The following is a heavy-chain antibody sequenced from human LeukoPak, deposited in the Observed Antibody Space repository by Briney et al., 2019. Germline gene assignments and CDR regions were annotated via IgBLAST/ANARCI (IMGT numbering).Heavy chain of an antibody. V-gene: IGHV1-8*03. CDR2: TNPRSGIT. D-gene: IGHD5-24*01. CDR3: ARGRLGGWLQFGSWYFDL. J-gene: IGHJ2*01. CDR1: VYTFNTYD. Sequence: ASVTVSYKASVYTFNTYDVAWLRRSMGQGREGVGSTNPRSGITGYAQKFRDRVTITTNTSLTATYMELISQISEDTGVYYCARGRLGGWLQFGSWYFDLWGRGTLVTVSS.